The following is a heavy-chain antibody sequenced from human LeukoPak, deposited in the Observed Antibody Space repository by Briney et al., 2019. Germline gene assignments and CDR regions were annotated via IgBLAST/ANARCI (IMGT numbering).Heavy chain of an antibody. V-gene: IGHV3-30-3*01. D-gene: IGHD3-10*01. Sequence: GGSLRLSCAASGFTFSNYAMHWVRQAPGKGLEWVAVISYDGSNKYYADSVKGRFTISRDNSKNTLYLQMNSLRAEDTAVYYCASVGDYYGSGPSDYWGQGTLVTVSS. CDR1: GFTFSNYA. CDR3: ASVGDYYGSGPSDY. CDR2: ISYDGSNK. J-gene: IGHJ4*02.